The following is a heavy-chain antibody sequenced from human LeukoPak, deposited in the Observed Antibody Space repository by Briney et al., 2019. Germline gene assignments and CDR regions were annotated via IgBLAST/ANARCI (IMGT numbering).Heavy chain of an antibody. J-gene: IGHJ4*02. D-gene: IGHD3-3*01. CDR2: IYTSGST. CDR1: GGSISSGAYC. CDR3: ARDVYDFWSGYYD. Sequence: SETLSLTCAVSGGSISSGAYCYNWIRQPAGKGLEWIGRIYTSGSTNYNPSLKSRLTISVDTSKNQFSLKLSSVTAADTAVYYCARDVYDFWSGYYDWGPGTLVTVSS. V-gene: IGHV4-61*02.